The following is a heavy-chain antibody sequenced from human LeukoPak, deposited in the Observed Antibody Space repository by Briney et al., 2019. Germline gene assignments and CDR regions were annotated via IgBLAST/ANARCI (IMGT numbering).Heavy chain of an antibody. V-gene: IGHV3-30*03. D-gene: IGHD1-26*01. J-gene: IGHJ3*02. CDR2: ISFDGTNK. CDR1: GFTFSIYG. CDR3: AREGGNYYRGAFDI. Sequence: PGGSLRLSCAASGFTFSIYGMGWVRQAPGKGLEWVAVISFDGTNKYYADSVKGRFTISRDNSKNTLYLQMNSLRADDTAVYYCAREGGNYYRGAFDIWGQGTMVTVSS.